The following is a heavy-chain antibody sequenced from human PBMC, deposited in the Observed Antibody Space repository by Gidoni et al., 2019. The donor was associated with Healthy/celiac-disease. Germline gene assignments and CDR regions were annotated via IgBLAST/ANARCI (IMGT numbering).Heavy chain of an antibody. CDR1: GGSISSYY. Sequence: QVQLQESGPGLVKPSETLSLTCTVSGGSISSYYWSWIRQPPGKGLEWIGYIYYSGSTNYNPSLKSRVTISVDTSKNQFSLKLSSVTAADTAVYYCARGSGGSQLDYWGQGTLVTVSS. V-gene: IGHV4-59*01. CDR3: ARGSGGSQLDY. J-gene: IGHJ4*02. CDR2: IYYSGST. D-gene: IGHD1-26*01.